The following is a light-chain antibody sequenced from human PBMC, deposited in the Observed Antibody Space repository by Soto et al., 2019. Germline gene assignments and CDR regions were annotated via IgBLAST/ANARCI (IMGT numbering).Light chain of an antibody. J-gene: IGKJ4*01. V-gene: IGKV1-8*01. CDR1: QGLGRA. Sequence: AIRMTQSQSSLSASTGDRVTITCRARQGLGRALAWYQQKPGKAPNVLIYDAYTLQSGDPSRFSGSGSGTDFTLTTSSLQSEDFATYYCQQYYSYPLTVGGGPKVEIK. CDR3: QQYYSYPLT. CDR2: DAY.